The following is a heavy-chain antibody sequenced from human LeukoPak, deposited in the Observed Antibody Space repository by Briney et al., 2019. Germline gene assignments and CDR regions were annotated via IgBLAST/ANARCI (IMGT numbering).Heavy chain of an antibody. CDR2: IKHDGSEK. CDR3: AREKMLP. CDR1: GFTFSSYG. J-gene: IGHJ4*02. Sequence: TGGSLRLSCAASGFTFSSYGMHWVRQAPGKGLEWVANIKHDGSEKYYVDSVMGRFTISRDNAKNSLYLQMNSLRAEDTAVYYCAREKMLPWGQGTLVTVSS. V-gene: IGHV3-7*01. D-gene: IGHD3-10*02.